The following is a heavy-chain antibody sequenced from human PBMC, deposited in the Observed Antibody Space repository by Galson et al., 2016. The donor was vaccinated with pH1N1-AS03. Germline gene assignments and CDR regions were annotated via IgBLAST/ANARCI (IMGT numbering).Heavy chain of an antibody. D-gene: IGHD1-14*01. CDR3: AKYRRYFDY. V-gene: IGHV3-53*01. J-gene: IGHJ4*02. CDR1: GFTVSSNY. Sequence: SLRLSCAASGFTVSSNYMTWVRQAPGKGLEWVSIIYTGGTTYYTDSVKGRFTISRDNSKNTLYLQMNSLRADDTAVYYCAKYRRYFDYWGQGTLVTVSS. CDR2: IYTGGTT.